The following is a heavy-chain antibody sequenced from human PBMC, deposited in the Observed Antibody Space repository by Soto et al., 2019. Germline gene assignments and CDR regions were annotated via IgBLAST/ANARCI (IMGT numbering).Heavy chain of an antibody. J-gene: IGHJ2*01. Sequence: GGSLRLSCAASGFTFSIFAIHWVRQAPGKGLEWVAAISYDGTTKFYADSVKGRSTISRDNSKNTLYLQMNSLRGEDTAVYYCARGPCGDCFDWYFDLWGHGTLVTVSS. CDR1: GFTFSIFA. CDR3: ARGPCGDCFDWYFDL. V-gene: IGHV3-30-3*01. D-gene: IGHD2-21*02. CDR2: ISYDGTTK.